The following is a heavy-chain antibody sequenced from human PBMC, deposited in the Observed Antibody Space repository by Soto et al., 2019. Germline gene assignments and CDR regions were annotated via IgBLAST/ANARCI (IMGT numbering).Heavy chain of an antibody. CDR3: EKVLRSSSRYASYYYCCMDV. J-gene: IGHJ6*02. Sequence: GGSLSLSCAASGFTFSSYGMRWVRQAPGTGLEWVAVISYERSNKNYADSVKGRFTISRDNSKNTLYVQMNSLRVEEMGVYDCEKVLRSSSRYASYYYCCMDVWGQGTTVTVSS. CDR2: ISYERSNK. D-gene: IGHD6-13*01. V-gene: IGHV3-30*18. CDR1: GFTFSSYG.